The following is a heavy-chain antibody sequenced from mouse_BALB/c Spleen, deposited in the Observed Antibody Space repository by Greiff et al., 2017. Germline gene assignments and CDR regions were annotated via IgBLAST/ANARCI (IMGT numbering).Heavy chain of an antibody. CDR3: ARDPYYYGYVGYYAMDY. CDR2: IWAGGST. Sequence: VNVVESGPGLVAPSQSLSITCTVSGFSLTSYGVHWVRQPPGKGLEWLGVIWAGGSTNYNSALMSRLSISKDNSKSQVFLKMNSLQTDDTAMYYCARDPYYYGYVGYYAMDYWGQGTSVTVAS. CDR1: GFSLTSYG. V-gene: IGHV2-9*02. J-gene: IGHJ4*01. D-gene: IGHD1-2*01.